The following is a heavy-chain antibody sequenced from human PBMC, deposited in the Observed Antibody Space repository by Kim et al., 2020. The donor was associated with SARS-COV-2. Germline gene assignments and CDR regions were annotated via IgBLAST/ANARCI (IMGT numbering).Heavy chain of an antibody. CDR3: ARESLSSPGFAYYMDV. CDR1: GGSISSYY. D-gene: IGHD3-10*01. J-gene: IGHJ6*03. Sequence: SETLSLTCTVSGGSISSYYWSWIRQPPGKGLEWIAYIYYSGSTNYNPSLKSRVTISVDTSKNQFYLKLSSVTASDTAVYYCARESLSSPGFAYYMDVWGKGTTVTVSS. CDR2: IYYSGST. V-gene: IGHV4-59*01.